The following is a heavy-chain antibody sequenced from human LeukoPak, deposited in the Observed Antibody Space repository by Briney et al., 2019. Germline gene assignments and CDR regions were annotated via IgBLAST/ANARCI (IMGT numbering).Heavy chain of an antibody. J-gene: IGHJ1*01. CDR1: GFTFSSYA. CDR2: ISGNGGST. CDR3: APRGAHCSSTSCYTGEYFQH. Sequence: PGGSLRLSCAASGFTFSSYAMSWVRQAPGKGLEWVSAISGNGGSTYYADSVKGRFTISRDNSKNTLYLQMNSLRAEDTAVYYCAPRGAHCSSTSCYTGEYFQHWGQGTLVTVSS. D-gene: IGHD2-2*02. V-gene: IGHV3-23*01.